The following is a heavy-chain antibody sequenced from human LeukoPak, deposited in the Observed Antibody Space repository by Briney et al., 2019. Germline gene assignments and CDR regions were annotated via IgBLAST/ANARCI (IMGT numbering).Heavy chain of an antibody. J-gene: IGHJ4*02. CDR1: GGSISSYY. Sequence: SETLSLTCTVSGGSISSYYWSWIRQPPGKGLEWIGYIYYSGSTNYNPSLKSRVTISVDTSKNQFSLKLSSVTAADTAVYYCARGPYYYDSSGYYLTFFDYWGQGTLVTVSS. CDR3: ARGPYYYDSSGYYLTFFDY. V-gene: IGHV4-59*01. D-gene: IGHD3-22*01. CDR2: IYYSGST.